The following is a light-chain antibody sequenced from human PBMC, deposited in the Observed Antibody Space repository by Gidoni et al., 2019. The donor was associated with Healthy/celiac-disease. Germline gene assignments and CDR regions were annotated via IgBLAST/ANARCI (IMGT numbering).Light chain of an antibody. V-gene: IGKV3-15*01. CDR2: GAS. J-gene: IGKJ1*01. CDR3: QQYNNWPPWT. CDR1: QSVSSN. Sequence: EIVMTQSPATLSVSPGERATLSCRASQSVSSNLAWYQQKPGQAPRLLIYGASTRATGIPARFSGSGSGTEFTLTISSLQSEDFAVYYCQQYNNWPPWTXXXXTKXEIK.